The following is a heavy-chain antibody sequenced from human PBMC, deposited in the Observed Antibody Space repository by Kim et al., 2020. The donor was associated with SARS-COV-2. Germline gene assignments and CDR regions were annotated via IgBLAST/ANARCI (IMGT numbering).Heavy chain of an antibody. CDR1: GYSFTSYW. Sequence: GESLKISCKGSGYSFTSYWIGWVRQMPGKGLEWMGIIYPGDSDTRYSPSFQGQVTISADKSISTAYLQWSSLKASDTAMYYCARQMIKYYYDSSGYYYGAFDIWGQGTMVTVSS. CDR3: ARQMIKYYYDSSGYYYGAFDI. V-gene: IGHV5-51*01. CDR2: IYPGDSDT. D-gene: IGHD3-22*01. J-gene: IGHJ3*02.